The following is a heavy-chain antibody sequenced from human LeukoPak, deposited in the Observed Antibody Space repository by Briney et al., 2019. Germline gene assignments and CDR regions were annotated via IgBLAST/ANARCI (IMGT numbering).Heavy chain of an antibody. V-gene: IGHV1-69*13. D-gene: IGHD2-2*01. J-gene: IGHJ4*02. CDR2: IIPIFGTA. CDR1: GGTFSSYA. Sequence: SVKVSCKASGGTFSSYAISWVRQAPGQGLEWMGGIIPIFGTANYAQKFQGRVTVTADESTSTAYMELSSLRSEDTAVYYCARDLRYCSSTSCYEESTNYFDYWGQGTLVTVSS. CDR3: ARDLRYCSSTSCYEESTNYFDY.